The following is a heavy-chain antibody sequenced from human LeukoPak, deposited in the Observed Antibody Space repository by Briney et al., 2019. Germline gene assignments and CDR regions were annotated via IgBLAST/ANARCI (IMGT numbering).Heavy chain of an antibody. J-gene: IGHJ5*02. Sequence: GGSLRLSCTASGFTFSSYAMHWVRQAPGKGLEWVAVTSYDGSNQYYADSVWGRFTISRDNSKNTLYLQVNSLRSEDTAVYYCARDQWASSPNWIDPWGQGTLVTVSS. CDR3: ARDQWASSPNWIDP. CDR1: GFTFSSYA. CDR2: TSYDGSNQ. D-gene: IGHD1-26*01. V-gene: IGHV3-30-3*01.